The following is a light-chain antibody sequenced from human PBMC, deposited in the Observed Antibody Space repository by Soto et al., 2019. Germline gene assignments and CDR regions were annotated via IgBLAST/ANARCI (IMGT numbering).Light chain of an antibody. CDR3: LQNFNFPWT. CDR2: AAS. CDR1: QSISSF. V-gene: IGKV1-6*02. Sequence: IQMTQSPSSLSASVGDRVTITCRASQSISSFVNWYQQKPGKAPKLLIYAASSLQSGVPSRFSGSGSGTDFTLTISSLQPEDFATYYCLQNFNFPWTFGLGTKVEIK. J-gene: IGKJ1*01.